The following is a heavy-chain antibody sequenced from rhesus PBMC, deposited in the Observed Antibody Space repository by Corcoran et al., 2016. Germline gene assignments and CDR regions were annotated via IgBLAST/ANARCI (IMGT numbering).Heavy chain of an antibody. D-gene: IGHD6-37*01. CDR2: IYWNDSK. CDR1: GFSITTTATG. V-gene: IGHV2-95*01. CDR3: ARGGRWLVVGGFDY. J-gene: IGHJ4*01. Sequence: QVTLKESGPALVKPTQTLTLTCTFSGFSITTTATGVGWIRQPPGKALEWLTSIYWNDSKYYSTSRKSRLTLSKDTSKNQVVLTMTNMDPVDTATYYCARGGRWLVVGGFDYWGQGVLVTVSS.